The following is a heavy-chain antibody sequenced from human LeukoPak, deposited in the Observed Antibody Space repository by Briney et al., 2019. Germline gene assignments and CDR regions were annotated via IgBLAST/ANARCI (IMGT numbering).Heavy chain of an antibody. D-gene: IGHD3-10*01. CDR1: GGTFSSYA. J-gene: IGHJ4*02. CDR2: IIPIFGTA. Sequence: GASVKVSCKASGGTFSSYAISWVRQAPGQGLEWMGGIIPIFGTANYAQKFQGRVTITADKSTSTAYMELSSLRSEDTAVYYCARDRGWRSGYYFDYWGQGTLVIVSS. V-gene: IGHV1-69*06. CDR3: ARDRGWRSGYYFDY.